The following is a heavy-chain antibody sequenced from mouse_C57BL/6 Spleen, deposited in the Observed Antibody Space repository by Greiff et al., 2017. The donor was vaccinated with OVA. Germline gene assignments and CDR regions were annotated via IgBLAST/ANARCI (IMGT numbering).Heavy chain of an antibody. CDR2: ISSGSSTI. V-gene: IGHV5-17*01. J-gene: IGHJ3*01. CDR3: ARPDGYYGFAY. D-gene: IGHD2-3*01. CDR1: GFTFSDYG. Sequence: EVQRVESGGGLVKPGGSLKLSCAASGFTFSDYGLHWVRQAPEKGLEWFAYISSGSSTIYYADTVKGRFTISRDNAKNTLFLQMTSLRSEDTAMYYCARPDGYYGFAYWGQGTLVTVSA.